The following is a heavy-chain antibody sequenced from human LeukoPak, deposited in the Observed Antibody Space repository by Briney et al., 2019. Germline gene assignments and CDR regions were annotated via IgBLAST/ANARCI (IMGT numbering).Heavy chain of an antibody. V-gene: IGHV3-20*04. CDR2: INWNGGST. CDR1: GFTFDDYG. J-gene: IGHJ5*02. Sequence: GGSLRLSCAASGFTFDDYGMSRVRQAPGKGLEWVSGINWNGGSTGYADSVKGRFTISRDNAKNSLYLQMNSLRAEDTALYYCARGRTTVVTPGWFDPWGQGTLVTVSS. CDR3: ARGRTTVVTPGWFDP. D-gene: IGHD4-23*01.